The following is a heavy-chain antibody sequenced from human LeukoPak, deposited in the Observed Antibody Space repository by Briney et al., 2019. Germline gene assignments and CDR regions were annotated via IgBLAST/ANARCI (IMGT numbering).Heavy chain of an antibody. CDR3: ARGRVPAAMWAYYYYYMDV. D-gene: IGHD2-2*01. CDR1: GGTFSSYA. V-gene: IGHV1-69*01. CDR2: TIPIFGTA. J-gene: IGHJ6*03. Sequence: SVKVSCKASGGTFSSYAISWVRQAPGQGLEWMGGTIPIFGTANYARKFQGRVTITADESTSTAYMELSSLRSEDTAVYYCARGRVPAAMWAYYYYYMDVWGKGTTVTVSS.